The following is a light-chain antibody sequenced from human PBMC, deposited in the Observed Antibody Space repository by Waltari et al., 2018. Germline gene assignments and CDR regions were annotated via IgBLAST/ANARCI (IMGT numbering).Light chain of an antibody. Sequence: QSVLTPPPSVSGAPGQRVTISCTGSSSNIGAGYYVHWYRQLPGTVPKLHIDGKQKPPSGVPDRFSGSKSGTSGSLAISGVQAEDEGDYYCQSYDRSLSGWVFGGGTKLTVL. V-gene: IGLV1-40*01. CDR1: SSNIGAGYY. J-gene: IGLJ3*02. CDR2: GKQ. CDR3: QSYDRSLSGWV.